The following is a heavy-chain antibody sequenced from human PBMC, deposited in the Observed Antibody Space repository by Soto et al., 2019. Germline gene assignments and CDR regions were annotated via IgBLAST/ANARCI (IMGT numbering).Heavy chain of an antibody. D-gene: IGHD3-10*01. V-gene: IGHV5-10-1*01. Sequence: GESLKISCTGSGYSFTSYWISWVRQMPGKGLEWMGRIDPSDSYTNYSPSFQGHVTISADKSISTAYLQWSSLKASDTAMYYCAREDYGSGSTTDYWGQGTLVTASS. J-gene: IGHJ4*02. CDR3: AREDYGSGSTTDY. CDR1: GYSFTSYW. CDR2: IDPSDSYT.